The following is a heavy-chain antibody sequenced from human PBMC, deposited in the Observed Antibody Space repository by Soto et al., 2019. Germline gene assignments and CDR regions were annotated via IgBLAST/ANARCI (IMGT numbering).Heavy chain of an antibody. D-gene: IGHD5-18*01. CDR1: GYSFTSDW. CDR2: IYPGDSDT. V-gene: IGHV5-51*01. CDR3: ARRYSYGSVDY. Sequence: GECLKSSCKGSGYSFTSDWIGWVRQMPGKGLEWMGIIYPGDSDTRYSPSFQGQVTISADKSISTAYLQWSSLKASDTAMYYCARRYSYGSVDYWGQGTLVTVSS. J-gene: IGHJ4*02.